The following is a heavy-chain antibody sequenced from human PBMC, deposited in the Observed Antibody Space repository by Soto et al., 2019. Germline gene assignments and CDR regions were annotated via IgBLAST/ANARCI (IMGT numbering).Heavy chain of an antibody. V-gene: IGHV3-21*01. CDR1: GFSFSSYS. J-gene: IGHJ3*02. CDR2: ISSSSSYI. CDR3: TRMQLGNDACDI. D-gene: IGHD6-6*01. Sequence: EVQLVESGGGLAKPGGSLRLSCAASGFSFSSYSMNWVRLAPGKGLEWVSSISSSSSYIYYADSVKGRVTISRDNAKNSLYLQMNSLTAEDTAVYYCTRMQLGNDACDIGGQGTMVTVPS.